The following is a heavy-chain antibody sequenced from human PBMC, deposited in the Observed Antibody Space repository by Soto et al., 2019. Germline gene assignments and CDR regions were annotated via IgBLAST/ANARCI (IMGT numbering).Heavy chain of an antibody. V-gene: IGHV1-3*01. CDR3: ARRGALTSYYYGYYFDY. CDR1: GYTFIDYY. Sequence: ASVKVSCKASGYTFIDYYMHWVRQAPGQGFEWVGWINPGNGNTKYSQRFQGRVTITRDTSASTAYMELSSLTSEDTAVYYCARRGALTSYYYGYYFDYWGQGTLVTVSS. D-gene: IGHD3-9*01. J-gene: IGHJ4*02. CDR2: INPGNGNT.